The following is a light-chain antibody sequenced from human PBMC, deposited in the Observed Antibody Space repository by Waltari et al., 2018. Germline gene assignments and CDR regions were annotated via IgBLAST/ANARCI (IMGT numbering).Light chain of an antibody. J-gene: IGLJ2*01. CDR1: SSDVGAYHY. V-gene: IGLV2-14*01. Sequence: QSALTQPASVSGSPGQSITISCTGTSSDVGAYHYVSWYQQHPGKAPKLMIYDVSNRPSGVSNRFSGSKSGNTASLTISGLQAEDEADYYCSSYTSSSTLDVVFGGGTKLTVL. CDR3: SSYTSSSTLDVV. CDR2: DVS.